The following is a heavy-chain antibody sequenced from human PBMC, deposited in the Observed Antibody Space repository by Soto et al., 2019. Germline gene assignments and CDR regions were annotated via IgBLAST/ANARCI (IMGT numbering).Heavy chain of an antibody. J-gene: IGHJ5*02. D-gene: IGHD3-22*01. CDR2: VYYTGTT. CDR1: GGSIDSYY. Sequence: QVQLQESGPGLVKPSETLSLTYTVSGGSIDSYYWTWIRQPPGKGLEWIGYVYYTGTTTYSPSLKSRVTISVDTSMNQISLKLSSVTAADTAFYYCARLGGYYQSLDTWGQGTLVTVSS. CDR3: ARLGGYYQSLDT. V-gene: IGHV4-59*08.